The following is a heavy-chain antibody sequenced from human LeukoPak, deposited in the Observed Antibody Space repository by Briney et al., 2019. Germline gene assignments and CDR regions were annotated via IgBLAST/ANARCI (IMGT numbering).Heavy chain of an antibody. CDR3: ARVIGDSGDYFDY. D-gene: IGHD3-3*01. CDR2: IFYSGST. Sequence: SETLSLTCTVSGASVSSSSYYWEWIRQPPGKGLEWVGSIFYSGSTHYNPSLKSRVSMSVDTSKNQFSLRLSAVTATDTAVYYCARVIGDSGDYFDYWGQGTLVTVSS. V-gene: IGHV4-39*01. J-gene: IGHJ4*02. CDR1: GASVSSSSYY.